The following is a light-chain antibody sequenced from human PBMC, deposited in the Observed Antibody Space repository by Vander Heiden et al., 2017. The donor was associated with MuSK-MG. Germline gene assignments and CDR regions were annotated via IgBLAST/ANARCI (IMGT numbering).Light chain of an antibody. V-gene: IGKV4-1*01. CDR1: QSVLYRSNNKNY. Sequence: DIVMTQSPDSLSVSLGERATINCKSSQSVLYRSNNKNYLAWYQQKPGQPTKILIYWTDFTLTISSLQAEDLAVYYCQQDDYTLWTFGQGTKVEIK. CDR3: QQDDYTLWT. J-gene: IGKJ1*01.